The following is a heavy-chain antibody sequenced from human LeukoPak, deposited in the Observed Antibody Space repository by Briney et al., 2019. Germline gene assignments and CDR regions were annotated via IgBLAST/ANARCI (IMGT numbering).Heavy chain of an antibody. CDR2: ISYDGSNK. D-gene: IGHD6-13*01. CDR3: ARGLKSAAFDC. Sequence: PGGSLRLSCAASGFTFSSYAMHWVRQAPGKGLEWVAVISYDGSNKYYADSVKGRFTISRDNSKNTLYLQMNSLRAEDTAVYYCARGLKSAAFDCWGQGTLVTVSS. J-gene: IGHJ4*02. CDR1: GFTFSSYA. V-gene: IGHV3-30-3*01.